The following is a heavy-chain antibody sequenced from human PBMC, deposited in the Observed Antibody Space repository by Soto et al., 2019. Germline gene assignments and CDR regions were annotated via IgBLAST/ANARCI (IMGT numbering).Heavy chain of an antibody. CDR3: TREFYYGMDV. J-gene: IGHJ6*02. CDR1: GFTFSDFY. V-gene: IGHV3-15*07. Sequence: EVQLVESGGGLVKPGGSLRLSCAASGFTFSDFYANWVRQAPGKGLEWGAQIRNERDGGALNYAAPVKGRFTISRDDSENTLYLQMNSLKTEDTAIYYCTREFYYGMDVWGQGTTVTVSS. CDR2: IRNERDGGAL.